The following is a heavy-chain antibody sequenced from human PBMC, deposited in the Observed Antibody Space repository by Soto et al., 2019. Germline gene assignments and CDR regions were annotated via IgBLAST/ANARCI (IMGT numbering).Heavy chain of an antibody. D-gene: IGHD6-19*01. J-gene: IGHJ4*02. V-gene: IGHV3-13*01. Sequence: GSLRLSCAASGFTFSTYDFHWVRQATGKGLEWVSAIGVGGDTYYAASVKGRFTISRENAKNSFYLQINSLRAGDTAVYYCAREIWDSHSSGWSLDYWGRGALVTVSS. CDR2: IGVGGDT. CDR3: AREIWDSHSSGWSLDY. CDR1: GFTFSTYD.